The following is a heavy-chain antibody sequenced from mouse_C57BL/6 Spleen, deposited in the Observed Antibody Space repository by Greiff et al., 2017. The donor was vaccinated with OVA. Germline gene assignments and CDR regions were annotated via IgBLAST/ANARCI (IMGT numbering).Heavy chain of an antibody. CDR2: IYPGDGDT. J-gene: IGHJ1*03. Sequence: VQVVESGPELVKPGASVKISCKASGYAFSSSWMNWVKQRPGKGLEWIGRIYPGDGDTNYNGKFKGKATLTADKSSSTAYMQRSSLTSEDSAVYFCARSNWDWYFDVWGTGTTVTVSS. CDR1: GYAFSSSW. D-gene: IGHD4-1*01. CDR3: ARSNWDWYFDV. V-gene: IGHV1-82*01.